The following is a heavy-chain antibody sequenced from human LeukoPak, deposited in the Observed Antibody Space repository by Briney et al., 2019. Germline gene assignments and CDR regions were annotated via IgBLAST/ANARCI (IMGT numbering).Heavy chain of an antibody. CDR2: ISYSGSTL. J-gene: IGHJ4*02. Sequence: PGGSLRLSCAASGFTFSDYYMSWIRQAPGKGLEWVSYISYSGSTLYYADSVKGRFTMSRDNAKNSVYLQVNSLRAEDTAVYYCTRDAALVPGKNFWGQGTLVTVSS. CDR3: TRDAALVPGKNF. V-gene: IGHV3-11*04. CDR1: GFTFSDYY. D-gene: IGHD6-19*01.